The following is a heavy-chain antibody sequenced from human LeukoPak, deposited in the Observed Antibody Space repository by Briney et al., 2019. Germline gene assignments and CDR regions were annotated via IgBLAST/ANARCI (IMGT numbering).Heavy chain of an antibody. J-gene: IGHJ6*03. CDR1: GGSISSGDYY. D-gene: IGHD2-2*02. Sequence: SETLSLTCTVSGGSISSGDYYRSWIRQPPGKGLEWIGYIYYSGSTYYNPSLKSRVTISVDTSKNQFSLKLSSVTAADTAVYYCARAGYCSSTSCYRTPIYYYYYMDVWGKGTTVTVSS. CDR3: ARAGYCSSTSCYRTPIYYYYYMDV. CDR2: IYYSGST. V-gene: IGHV4-30-4*08.